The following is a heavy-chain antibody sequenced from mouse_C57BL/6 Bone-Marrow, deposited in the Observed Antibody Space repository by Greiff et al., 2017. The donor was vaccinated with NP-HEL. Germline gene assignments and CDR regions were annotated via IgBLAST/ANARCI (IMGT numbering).Heavy chain of an antibody. CDR1: GYTFTSYG. D-gene: IGHD1-1*01. J-gene: IGHJ2*01. V-gene: IGHV1-81*01. CDR3: AREVLRSYFDY. Sequence: QVQLQQSGAELARPGASVKLSCKASGYTFTSYGISWVKQRTGQGLEWIGEIYPRSGNTYYNEKFKGKATLTADKSSSTAYMELRSLTSEDSAVYFCAREVLRSYFDYWGQGTTLTVSS. CDR2: IYPRSGNT.